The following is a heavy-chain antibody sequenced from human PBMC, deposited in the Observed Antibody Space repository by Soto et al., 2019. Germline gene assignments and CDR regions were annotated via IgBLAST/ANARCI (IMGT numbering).Heavy chain of an antibody. CDR2: IIPIFGTA. V-gene: IGHV1-69*13. Sequence: ASVKVSCKASGGTFSSYAISWVRQAPGQGLEWMGGIIPIFGTANYAQKFQGRVTITADESTSTAYMELSSLRSEDTAVYYCARDSGYDSVGSSQYWGQGTLVTVSS. D-gene: IGHD5-12*01. J-gene: IGHJ4*02. CDR1: GGTFSSYA. CDR3: ARDSGYDSVGSSQY.